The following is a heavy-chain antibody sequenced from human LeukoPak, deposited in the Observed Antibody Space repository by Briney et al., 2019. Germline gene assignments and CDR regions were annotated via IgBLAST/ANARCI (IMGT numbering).Heavy chain of an antibody. CDR3: ARRLCSSLTCNIGPSGNWLDP. J-gene: IGHJ5*02. V-gene: IGHV4-59*08. Sequence: PSETLSLTCTVSGGSMSNYWWNWIRQPPRKGLEWIGYIYYDGSTYYNPALNSRVTISIDTSKNQFSLKLNSVTAADTAVYYCARRLCSSLTCNIGPSGNWLDPWGQGTLVTVSS. D-gene: IGHD2-2*02. CDR2: IYYDGST. CDR1: GGSMSNYW.